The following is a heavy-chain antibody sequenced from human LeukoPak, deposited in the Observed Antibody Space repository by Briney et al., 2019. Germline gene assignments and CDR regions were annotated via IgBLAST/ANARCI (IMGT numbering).Heavy chain of an antibody. CDR2: INSDGSST. D-gene: IGHD1-20*01. J-gene: IGHJ4*02. V-gene: IGHV3-74*01. CDR3: ARSVTGTLWFDY. Sequence: WGSLRLSCAASGFTFSSYWMHWVRQAPGKGLVWVSRINSDGSSTSYADSVKGRFTISRDNATNTLYLRMNSLRAEDTAVYYCARSVTGTLWFDYWGQGTLVTVSS. CDR1: GFTFSSYW.